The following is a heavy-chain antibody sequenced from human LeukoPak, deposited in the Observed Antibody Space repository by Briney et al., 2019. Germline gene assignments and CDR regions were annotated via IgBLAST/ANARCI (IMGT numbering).Heavy chain of an antibody. CDR1: GGSISSGGYY. J-gene: IGHJ6*02. V-gene: IGHV4-31*03. Sequence: SQTLSLTCTVSGGSISSGGYYWSWIRQHPGKGLEWIGYAYYSGSTNYNPSLKSRVTISVDTSKNQFSLKLSSVTAADTAVYYCARGRRRDGYNFYYYYGMDVWGQGTTVTVSS. D-gene: IGHD5-24*01. CDR2: AYYSGST. CDR3: ARGRRRDGYNFYYYYGMDV.